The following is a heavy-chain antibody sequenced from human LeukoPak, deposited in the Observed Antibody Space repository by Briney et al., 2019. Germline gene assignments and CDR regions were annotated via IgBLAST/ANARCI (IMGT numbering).Heavy chain of an antibody. D-gene: IGHD3-16*01. Sequence: TPSETLSLTCTVSGGSISSGSYYWSWIRQPAGKGLEWIGRIYTSGSTNYNPSLKSRVTISVDTSKNQFSLKLSSVTAADTAVYYCARSERFDYWGQGTLVTVSS. V-gene: IGHV4-61*02. CDR3: ARSERFDY. CDR1: GGSISSGSYY. J-gene: IGHJ4*02. CDR2: IYTSGST.